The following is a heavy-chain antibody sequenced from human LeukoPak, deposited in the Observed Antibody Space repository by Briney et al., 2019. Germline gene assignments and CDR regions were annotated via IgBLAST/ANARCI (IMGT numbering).Heavy chain of an antibody. J-gene: IGHJ4*02. CDR2: ISGSGEST. D-gene: IGHD6-13*01. Sequence: GGSLRLSCAASGFTFSNYGMAWVRQVPGKGLEWVSAISGSGESTYNADSVKGRFTISRDNSKNTLYLQMNRLRAEDTAVYYCAKDSRTTYDSSWLYYFDSWGQGTLVTVSA. CDR3: AKDSRTTYDSSWLYYFDS. V-gene: IGHV3-23*01. CDR1: GFTFSNYG.